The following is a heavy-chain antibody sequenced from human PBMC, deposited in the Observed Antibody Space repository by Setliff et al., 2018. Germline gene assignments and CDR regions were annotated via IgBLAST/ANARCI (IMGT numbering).Heavy chain of an antibody. V-gene: IGHV4-38-2*01. CDR3: ARLLVVTDAFDI. J-gene: IGHJ3*02. CDR1: GYSISSGYY. CDR2: IYHSGST. Sequence: SETLSLTCAVSGYSISSGYYWGWIRQPPGKGLEWIGSIYHSGSTYYNPSLKSRVTISVDTSKNQFSLKLSYVTAADTAVYYCARLLVVTDAFDIWGQGTMVTVSS. D-gene: IGHD3-22*01.